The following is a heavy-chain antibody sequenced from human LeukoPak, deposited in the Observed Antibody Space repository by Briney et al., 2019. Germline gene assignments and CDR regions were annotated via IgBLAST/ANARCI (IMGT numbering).Heavy chain of an antibody. CDR1: GFTFSSYS. Sequence: GGSLRLSCAASGFTFSSYSMNWVGQAPGKGLEWVSSISSSSSYIYYADSVKGRFTISRDNAKNSLYLQMNSLRAEDTAVYYCARVVVVPAAMAYYYYYMDVWGKGTTVTVSS. V-gene: IGHV3-21*01. D-gene: IGHD2-2*01. CDR3: ARVVVVPAAMAYYYYYMDV. J-gene: IGHJ6*03. CDR2: ISSSSSYI.